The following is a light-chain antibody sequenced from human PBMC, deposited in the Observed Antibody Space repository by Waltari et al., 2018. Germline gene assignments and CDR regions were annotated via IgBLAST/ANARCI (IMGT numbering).Light chain of an antibody. CDR1: NNDVGVYNY. V-gene: IGLV2-14*01. CDR3: TSKTGTITYV. J-gene: IGLJ1*01. CDR2: EVS. Sequence: QSALTQPASVSGPPGQSITISCPGPNNDVGVYNYVSWYQQYAGTAPTLIIYEVSTRPSGVSNRFSGSKSGNTASLTISGLQAEDEADYYCTSKTGTITYVFGTGTKVTVL.